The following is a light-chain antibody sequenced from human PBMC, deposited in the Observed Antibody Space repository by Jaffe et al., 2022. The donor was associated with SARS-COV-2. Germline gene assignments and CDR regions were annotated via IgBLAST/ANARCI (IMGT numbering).Light chain of an antibody. CDR3: QQSYSTPYT. Sequence: DIQMTQSPFSLSASVGDRVTITCRASQSISTYLVWYQQKPGKAPKLLIYAASSLQSGVPSRFSGGGSGTDFTLTISSLQPEDFATYYCQQSYSTPYTFGQGTKVDIK. CDR2: AAS. CDR1: QSISTY. V-gene: IGKV1-39*01. J-gene: IGKJ2*01.